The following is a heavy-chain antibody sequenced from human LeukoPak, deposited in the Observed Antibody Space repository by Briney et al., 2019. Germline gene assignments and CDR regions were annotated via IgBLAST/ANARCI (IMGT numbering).Heavy chain of an antibody. CDR3: ASIFWSGYSVLSDY. Sequence: PSETLSLTCTVSGGSISSGYYWGWIRQPPGKGLEWIGSIYFSGSTYYNPSLKSRVIISVHTSKNQFSLKLSSVTAADTAVYYCASIFWSGYSVLSDYWGQGTLVTVSS. V-gene: IGHV4-39*07. CDR1: GGSISSGYY. D-gene: IGHD3-3*01. CDR2: IYFSGST. J-gene: IGHJ4*02.